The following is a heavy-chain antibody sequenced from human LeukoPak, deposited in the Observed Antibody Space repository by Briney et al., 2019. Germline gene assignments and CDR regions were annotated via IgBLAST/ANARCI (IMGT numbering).Heavy chain of an antibody. Sequence: GGSLRLSCAASGFTLSNVCMSWVRQAPGKGLEWVGRINIKTDGGTTDYAAPVKGRFTISRDDSRNTLYLQMNSLKTDNTAVYYCTTAGFMSSGAFDIWGQGTMVTVSS. J-gene: IGHJ3*02. CDR1: GFTLSNVC. V-gene: IGHV3-15*01. CDR3: TTAGFMSSGAFDI. D-gene: IGHD3-22*01. CDR2: INIKTDGGTT.